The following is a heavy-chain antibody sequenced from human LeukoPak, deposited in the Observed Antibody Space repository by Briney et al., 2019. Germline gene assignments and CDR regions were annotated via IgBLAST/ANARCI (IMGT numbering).Heavy chain of an antibody. D-gene: IGHD4-11*01. Sequence: SVKVSCKASGGTFSSYAISWVRQAPGQGLEWMGGITPIFGTANYAQKFQGRVTITTDESTSTAYMELSSLRSEDTAVYYCARAVTTYYFDYWGQGTLVTVSS. CDR1: GGTFSSYA. V-gene: IGHV1-69*05. J-gene: IGHJ4*02. CDR2: ITPIFGTA. CDR3: ARAVTTYYFDY.